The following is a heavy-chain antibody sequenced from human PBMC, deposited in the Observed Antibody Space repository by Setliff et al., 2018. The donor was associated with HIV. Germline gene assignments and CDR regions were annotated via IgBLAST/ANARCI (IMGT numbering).Heavy chain of an antibody. CDR3: ARHRDGGTYPLDY. V-gene: IGHV4-59*08. J-gene: IGHJ4*02. Sequence: SETLSLTCNVSSGSVNNYWWTWIRQPPGKGLEWIGWIYYSGNTRYNPSLKSRVTISLDTSKNRFSLQLTSVTAADTAVYYCARHRDGGTYPLDYWGQGTLVTVSS. D-gene: IGHD1-26*01. CDR2: IYYSGNT. CDR1: SGSVNNYW.